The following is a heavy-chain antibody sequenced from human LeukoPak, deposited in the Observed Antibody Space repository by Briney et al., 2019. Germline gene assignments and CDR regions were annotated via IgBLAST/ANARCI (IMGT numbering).Heavy chain of an antibody. CDR2: INPNSGGT. J-gene: IGHJ3*02. CDR1: GYTFTSYG. Sequence: GASVKVSCKASGYTFTSYGISWVRQAPGQGLEWMGWINPNSGGTNFAQNFQGRVTMTRDTSISTAYMELSRLTSDDTAVYYCARDSRNYYDSRGGGDDAFDIWGQGTMVTVSS. V-gene: IGHV1-2*02. CDR3: ARDSRNYYDSRGGGDDAFDI. D-gene: IGHD3-22*01.